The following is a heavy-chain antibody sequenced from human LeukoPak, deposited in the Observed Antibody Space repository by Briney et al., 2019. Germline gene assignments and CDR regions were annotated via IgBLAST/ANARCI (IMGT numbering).Heavy chain of an antibody. CDR1: GGSISSDY. V-gene: IGHV4-4*07. Sequence: SETLSLTCSVSGGSISSDYWSWIRQPAGKGLEWIGRIYISGSTTYNPSLKSRVTMSVDTSKSQFSLKLSSVTAADTAVYYCARGRDGNPFNDAFDIWGQGTMVTVSS. CDR2: IYISGST. CDR3: ARGRDGNPFNDAFDI. D-gene: IGHD4-23*01. J-gene: IGHJ3*02.